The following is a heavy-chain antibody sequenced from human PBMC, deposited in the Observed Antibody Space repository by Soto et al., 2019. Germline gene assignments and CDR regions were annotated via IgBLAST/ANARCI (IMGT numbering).Heavy chain of an antibody. CDR2: TYYNGDT. V-gene: IGHV4-61*08. CDR1: DDSLRGAEYC. D-gene: IGHD6-19*01. CDR3: ARGPAYIDGWRTFDL. Sequence: SETLSLTCTVYDDSLRGAEYCWSWIRQPLGKGPEWIGYTYYNGDTKYNPALRSRVTMSEDTSKNQFSLRLSSVTAADTAVYFCARGPAYIDGWRTFDLWGRGILVTVSS. J-gene: IGHJ4*02.